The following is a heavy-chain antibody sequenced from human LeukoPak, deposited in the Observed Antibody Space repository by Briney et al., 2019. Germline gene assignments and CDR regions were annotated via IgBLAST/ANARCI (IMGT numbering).Heavy chain of an antibody. V-gene: IGHV3-48*04. CDR2: IGRSSSTI. D-gene: IGHD2-2*01. J-gene: IGHJ4*02. CDR1: GFTVSSYS. CDR3: ARNRGYCSSTSCYFDY. Sequence: GGSLRLSWAASGFTVSSYSVDSVRHEAREGLEWVVFIGRSSSTISYAASVKGRFTTSSDNAKNTLYLQMNSLTAEDTAVYYCARNRGYCSSTSCYFDYWGQGTLVTVSS.